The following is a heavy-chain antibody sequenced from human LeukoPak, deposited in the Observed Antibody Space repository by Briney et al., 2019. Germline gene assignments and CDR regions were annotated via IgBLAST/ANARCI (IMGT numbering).Heavy chain of an antibody. CDR1: GYSINSGYY. J-gene: IGHJ4*02. D-gene: IGHD2-2*02. Sequence: SETLSLTCTVSGYSINSGYYWGWIRQPPGKGLEWIGSIYNSGSTYYNPSLKSRVTISVDTSKNQFSLKLSSVTAADTAAYYCARARIYCSSSSCYTGEFDYWGQGTLVTVSS. CDR3: ARARIYCSSSSCYTGEFDY. CDR2: IYNSGST. V-gene: IGHV4-38-2*02.